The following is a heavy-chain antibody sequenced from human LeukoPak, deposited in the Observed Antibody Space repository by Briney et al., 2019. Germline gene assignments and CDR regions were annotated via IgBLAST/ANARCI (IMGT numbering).Heavy chain of an antibody. J-gene: IGHJ4*02. V-gene: IGHV5-10-1*01. CDR2: IDPGDSYT. D-gene: IGHD3-10*01. CDR1: GYSFTSYW. Sequence: GESLKISCKGSGYSFTSYWISWVRQLPGKGLEWMGRIDPGDSYTNYSPSFQGHVTISADKSISTAYLQWSSLKASDTAMYYCARHRRRVTMVRGSTPGDYWGQGTLVTVSS. CDR3: ARHRRRVTMVRGSTPGDY.